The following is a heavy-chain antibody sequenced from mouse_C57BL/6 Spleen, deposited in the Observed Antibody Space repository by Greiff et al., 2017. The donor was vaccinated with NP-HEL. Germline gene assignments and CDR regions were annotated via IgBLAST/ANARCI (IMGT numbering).Heavy chain of an antibody. Sequence: ESGAELAKPGASVKLSCKASGYTFTSYWMHWVKQRPGQGLEWIGYINPSSGYTKYNQKFKDKATLTAAKSSSTAYMQLSSLTYEDSAVYYCARDYGSSYVLAYWGQGTLVTVSA. CDR1: GYTFTSYW. D-gene: IGHD1-1*01. CDR2: INPSSGYT. CDR3: ARDYGSSYVLAY. V-gene: IGHV1-7*01. J-gene: IGHJ3*01.